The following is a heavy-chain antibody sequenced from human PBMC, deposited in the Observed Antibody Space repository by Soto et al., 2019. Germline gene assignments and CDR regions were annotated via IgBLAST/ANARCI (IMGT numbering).Heavy chain of an antibody. CDR3: AKSGGFPNWFDP. V-gene: IGHV3-23*01. CDR2: ISGSGGST. D-gene: IGHD3-10*01. CDR1: GFTFSSYA. Sequence: EVQLLESGGGLVQPGGSLRLSCAASGFTFSSYAMSWVRQAPGKGLERVSAISGSGGSTYYADSVKGRFTISRDNSKNTLYLQMNSRRAEDTAVYYCAKSGGFPNWFDPWCQGTLVTVSS. J-gene: IGHJ5*02.